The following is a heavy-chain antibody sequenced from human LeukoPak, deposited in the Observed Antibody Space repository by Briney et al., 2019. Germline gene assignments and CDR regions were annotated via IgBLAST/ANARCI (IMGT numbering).Heavy chain of an antibody. J-gene: IGHJ4*02. CDR1: GFTFSDYY. CDR2: IKQDVSET. D-gene: IGHD6-19*01. Sequence: GGSLRLSCAASGFTFSDYYMSWSRQAPGKGLEWVANIKQDVSETYYVHSVKGRFTISRDNAKNSLYLQMNSLRAEDTAVYYCARRSSGCFDYWGQGTLVTVSS. V-gene: IGHV3-7*01. CDR3: ARRSSGCFDY.